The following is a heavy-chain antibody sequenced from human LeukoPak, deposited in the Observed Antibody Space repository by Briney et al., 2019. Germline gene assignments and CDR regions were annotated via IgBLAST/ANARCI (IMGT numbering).Heavy chain of an antibody. V-gene: IGHV3-30*18. CDR2: ISYDGSNK. J-gene: IGHJ6*02. Sequence: PGGSLRLSCAASGFTFSSYGMHWVRQAPGKGLEWVAVISYDGSNKYYADSVKGRFTISRDNSKNTLYLQMNSLRAEDTAVYYRAKGRERYYYYYGMDVWGQGTTVTVSS. CDR1: GFTFSSYG. CDR3: AKGRERYYYYYGMDV.